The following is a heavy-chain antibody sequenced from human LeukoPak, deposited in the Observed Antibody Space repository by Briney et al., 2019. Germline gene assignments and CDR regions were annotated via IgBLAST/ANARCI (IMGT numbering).Heavy chain of an antibody. J-gene: IGHJ4*02. CDR1: GFTFSSYW. CDR2: IKHDGSEK. Sequence: GSLRLSCAASGFTFSSYWMSWVRQAPGKGLGWVANIKHDGSEKYYVDSVKGRFTISRDSAKNSLSLQMNSLRAEDTAVYYCARTGSSVHFDYWGQGTLVTVSS. D-gene: IGHD2-15*01. CDR3: ARTGSSVHFDY. V-gene: IGHV3-7*01.